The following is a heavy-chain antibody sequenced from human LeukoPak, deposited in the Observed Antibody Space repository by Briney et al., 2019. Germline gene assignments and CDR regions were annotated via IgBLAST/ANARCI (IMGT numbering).Heavy chain of an antibody. V-gene: IGHV4-4*02. CDR1: GGSISSSNW. D-gene: IGHD3-22*01. CDR3: ASSSGYYRGDAFDI. CDR2: IYHSGST. J-gene: IGHJ3*02. Sequence: SETLSLTCAVSGGSISSSNWWSWVRQPPGKGLEWIGEIYHSGSTNYNPSLKSRVTISVDTSKNQFSLKLSSVTAADTAVYYCASSSGYYRGDAFDIWGQGTMVTVSS.